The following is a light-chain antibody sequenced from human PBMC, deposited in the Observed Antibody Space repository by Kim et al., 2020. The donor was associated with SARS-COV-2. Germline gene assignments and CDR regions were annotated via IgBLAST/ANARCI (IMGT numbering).Light chain of an antibody. J-gene: IGKJ2*01. V-gene: IGKV3-15*01. CDR3: QQYNKGPYT. Sequence: SVSPGERPPLSHRAGQCVISNFAWYQQNPGQAPGPRIYGPSTRATGIPAGYSGSGSGTEFTLPISSRQSGDCAFYYCQQYNKGPYTLGQGTKVEI. CDR1: QCVISN. CDR2: GPS.